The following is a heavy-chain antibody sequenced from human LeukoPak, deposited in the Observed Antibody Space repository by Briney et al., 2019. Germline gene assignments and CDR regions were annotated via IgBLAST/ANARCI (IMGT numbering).Heavy chain of an antibody. D-gene: IGHD5-18*01. Sequence: ASVKVSCKASGYNFRNYGIGWVRQAPRQGLEWMGWITAGNGNTNYAQKVQGRVTMTTDTSTSTAYMELRSLRSDDAAVYFCARDSARGYSYGYNAFDIWGQGTMVTVSS. J-gene: IGHJ3*02. V-gene: IGHV1-18*01. CDR2: ITAGNGNT. CDR1: GYNFRNYG. CDR3: ARDSARGYSYGYNAFDI.